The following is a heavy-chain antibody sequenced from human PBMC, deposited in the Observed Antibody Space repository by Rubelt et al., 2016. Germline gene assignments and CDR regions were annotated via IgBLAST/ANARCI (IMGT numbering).Heavy chain of an antibody. CDR1: GFTFSSYS. J-gene: IGHJ6*03. Sequence: EVQLVESGGGLVQPGGSLRLSCAASGFTFSSYSMNWVRQAPGEGLEWVSYISSSSSTIYYADSVKGRFTISRDNAKNSLYLPRNSLRDEDTAVYYCARPYSSSSGRQGYMDVWGKGTTVTVSS. D-gene: IGHD6-6*01. V-gene: IGHV3-48*02. CDR3: ARPYSSSSGRQGYMDV. CDR2: ISSSSSTI.